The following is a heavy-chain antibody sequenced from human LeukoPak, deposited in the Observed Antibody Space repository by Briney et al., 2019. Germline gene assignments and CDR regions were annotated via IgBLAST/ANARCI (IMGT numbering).Heavy chain of an antibody. D-gene: IGHD1-26*01. J-gene: IGHJ6*02. CDR3: AKSRMGAKEKSEGRFGMDV. Sequence: GGSLRLSCAASGFTFSSYGMHWVRQAPGKGLKWVAVLSYDGSNKYYADSVKGRFTISRDNSKNTLYLQMNSLRAEDTAVYYCAKSRMGAKEKSEGRFGMDVWGQGTTVTVSS. V-gene: IGHV3-30*18. CDR2: LSYDGSNK. CDR1: GFTFSSYG.